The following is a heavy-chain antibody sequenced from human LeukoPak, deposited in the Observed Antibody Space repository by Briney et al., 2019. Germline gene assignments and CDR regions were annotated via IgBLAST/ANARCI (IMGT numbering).Heavy chain of an antibody. CDR1: GGSISSYY. CDR2: IYYSGST. J-gene: IGHJ6*02. V-gene: IGHV4-59*12. Sequence: SETLSLTCTVSGGSISSYYWSWIRQPPGKGLEWIGYIYYSGSTYYNPSLKSRVTISVDTSKNQFSLKLSSVTAADTAVYYCARAPGAAMDVWGQGTTVTVSS. CDR3: ARAPGAAMDV. D-gene: IGHD3-10*01.